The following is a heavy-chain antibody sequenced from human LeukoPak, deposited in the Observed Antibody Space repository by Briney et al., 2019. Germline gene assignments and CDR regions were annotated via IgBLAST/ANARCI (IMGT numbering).Heavy chain of an antibody. J-gene: IGHJ4*02. CDR2: ISGSGGST. D-gene: IGHD3-3*01. Sequence: GESLRLSCAASGFTFSSYAMSWVRQAPGKGLEWVSAISGSGGSTYYADSVKGRFTISRDNSKNTLYLQMNSLRAEDTAVYYCVKIFLRFLEWLQSGSFDYWGQGTLVTVSS. CDR3: VKIFLRFLEWLQSGSFDY. CDR1: GFTFSSYA. V-gene: IGHV3-23*01.